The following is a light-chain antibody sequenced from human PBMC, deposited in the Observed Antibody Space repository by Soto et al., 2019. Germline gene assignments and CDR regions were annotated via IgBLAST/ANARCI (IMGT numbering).Light chain of an antibody. CDR2: AAS. CDR1: QAIRND. CDR3: QKYNSYS. V-gene: IGKV1-17*01. J-gene: IGKJ1*01. Sequence: DIQMTQSPSSLSASVGDRVAITGRASQAIRNDLGWYQQKPAKAPKRLIYAASSLQSGVPSRFSGSGSGTEFTLTISSLKPDDFATYYCQKYNSYSFGQGTKVDI.